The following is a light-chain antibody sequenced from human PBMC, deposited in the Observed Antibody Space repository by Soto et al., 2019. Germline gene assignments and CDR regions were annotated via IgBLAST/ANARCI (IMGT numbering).Light chain of an antibody. CDR1: ADVSSSY. V-gene: IGKV3D-20*01. CDR3: QQYGSSPIT. J-gene: IGKJ5*01. CDR2: DAS. Sequence: EIVLTQSPATLSLSPGERATLSCGASADVSSSYVAWYQQKSGLATRLLIHDASSRATGIPDRFSGSKSGTEFTLTIRRLEPEDAAVYYCQQYGSSPITFGQGTRLDIK.